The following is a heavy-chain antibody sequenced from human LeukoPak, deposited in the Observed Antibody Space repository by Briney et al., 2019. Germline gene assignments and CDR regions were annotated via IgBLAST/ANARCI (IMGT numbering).Heavy chain of an antibody. CDR2: VSGGGGST. CDR1: GFTFSSYA. J-gene: IGHJ4*02. CDR3: ARALGNSWYMAY. D-gene: IGHD6-13*01. Sequence: AGGSLRLSCAASGFTFSSYAMSWVRQAPGKGLEWVSAVSGGGGSTYYADSVKGRFTISRDNSKNTLYLQMNSLRPEDTAVYYCARALGNSWYMAYWGQGTLVTVPS. V-gene: IGHV3-23*01.